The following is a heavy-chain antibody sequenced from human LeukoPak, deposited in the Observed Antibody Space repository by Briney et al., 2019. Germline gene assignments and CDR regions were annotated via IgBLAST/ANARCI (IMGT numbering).Heavy chain of an antibody. CDR3: ARQIYSYGSYYFDY. D-gene: IGHD5-18*01. CDR2: IYYSGST. J-gene: IGHJ4*02. CDR1: GGSISSGGYY. Sequence: SQTLSLTCTVSGGSISSGGYYWSWIRQHPGKGLEWIGYIYYSGSTYYNPSLKSRVTISVDTSKNQISLKLSSVTAADTAVYYCARQIYSYGSYYFDYWGQGTLVTVSS. V-gene: IGHV4-31*03.